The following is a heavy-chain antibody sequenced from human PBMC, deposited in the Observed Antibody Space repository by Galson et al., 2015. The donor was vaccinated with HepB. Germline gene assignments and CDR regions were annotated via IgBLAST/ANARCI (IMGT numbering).Heavy chain of an antibody. V-gene: IGHV3-23*01. CDR3: AKGAYLSSAYLYGMDV. Sequence: SLRLSCAASGFRFNSYAMTWVRQAPGKGLEWVPGVTGSGDRTYYADFVKDRFTISRDNSKNILFLQMNSLRVEDTAVYYCAKGAYLSSAYLYGMDVWGHGTTVIVSS. CDR1: GFRFNSYA. J-gene: IGHJ6*02. CDR2: VTGSGDRT. D-gene: IGHD6-6*01.